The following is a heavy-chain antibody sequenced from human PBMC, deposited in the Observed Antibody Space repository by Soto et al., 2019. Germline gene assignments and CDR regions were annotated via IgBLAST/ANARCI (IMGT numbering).Heavy chain of an antibody. CDR1: GFTFSSYA. V-gene: IGHV3-30*18. D-gene: IGHD3-10*01. Sequence: QVQLVESGGGVVQPGRSLRLSCAASGFTFSSYAMHWVRQAPGKGLEWVAVISYDGRNKYYADSVKGRFTISRDNSKNTLYHQMNGLRADDTAAYYYAKDGSHTVTMDDYYYGMDVSGQATTVT. CDR3: AKDGSHTVTMDDYYYGMDV. J-gene: IGHJ6*02. CDR2: ISYDGRNK.